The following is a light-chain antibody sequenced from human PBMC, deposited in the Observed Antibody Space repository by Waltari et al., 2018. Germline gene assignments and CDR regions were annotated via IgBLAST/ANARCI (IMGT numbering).Light chain of an antibody. CDR2: DVT. V-gene: IGLV2-14*03. J-gene: IGLJ1*01. CDR1: ISDIGSYEY. Sequence: QSAPSQPASVSGSPEQSITISCTGAISDIGSYEYVSWYQQHPGRVPRLIIFDVTKRPSGVSSRFSGSKSANTASLTISGLQAEDEADYYCGSYTAGSALYVLGTGT. CDR3: GSYTAGSALYV.